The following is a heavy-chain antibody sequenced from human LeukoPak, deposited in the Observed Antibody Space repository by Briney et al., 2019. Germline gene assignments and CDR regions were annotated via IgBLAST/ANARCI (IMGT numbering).Heavy chain of an antibody. CDR3: AAGPWELDF. Sequence: PSETLSLTCAVYGGSFSGYYWSWIRQPPGKGLEWIGEINHSGSTNYNPSLKSRATISVDTSKNQSSLRLTSVTAADTAMYYCAAGPWELDFWGQGTLVTVSS. V-gene: IGHV4-34*01. J-gene: IGHJ4*02. CDR2: INHSGST. CDR1: GGSFSGYY. D-gene: IGHD1-26*01.